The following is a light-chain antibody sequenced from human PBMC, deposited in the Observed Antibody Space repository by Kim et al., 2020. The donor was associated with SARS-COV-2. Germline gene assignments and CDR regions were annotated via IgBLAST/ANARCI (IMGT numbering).Light chain of an antibody. CDR3: TSYTSSSTVV. Sequence: GQSITLSCPGTSSDVGAYNYVSWYQQHPGKAPKLMIYDVSNRPSGVSNRFSGSKSGNTASLTISGLQAEDEADYYCTSYTSSSTVVFGGGTQLTVL. CDR2: DVS. CDR1: SSDVGAYNY. V-gene: IGLV2-14*03. J-gene: IGLJ2*01.